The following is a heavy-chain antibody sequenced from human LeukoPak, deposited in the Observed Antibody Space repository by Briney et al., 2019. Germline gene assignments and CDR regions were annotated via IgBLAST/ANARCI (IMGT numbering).Heavy chain of an antibody. D-gene: IGHD4-17*01. CDR1: GFTFGDYA. Sequence: PGGSLRLSCTASGFTFGDYAMSWVRQAPGKGLEWVGFIRSKAYGGTTEYAASVKGRLTISRDDSKSIAYLQMNSLKTEDTAVYYCTRAPYGDSFDYWGQGTLVTVSS. CDR2: IRSKAYGGTT. V-gene: IGHV3-49*04. CDR3: TRAPYGDSFDY. J-gene: IGHJ4*02.